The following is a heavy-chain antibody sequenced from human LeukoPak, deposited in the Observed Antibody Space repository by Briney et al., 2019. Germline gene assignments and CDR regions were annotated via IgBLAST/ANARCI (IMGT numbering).Heavy chain of an antibody. Sequence: PGGSLRLSCAASGFTFSRHWMTWVRQAPGKGLEWMASIKQGGSEKYYADSVKGRFTVSRDDAKSSLYLQMNSLSADDTAVYYCAKGSNYGARVDYSDFWGQGTKVTVSS. CDR3: AKGSNYGARVDYSDF. D-gene: IGHD4-17*01. CDR1: GFTFSRHW. CDR2: IKQGGSEK. V-gene: IGHV3-7*01. J-gene: IGHJ4*02.